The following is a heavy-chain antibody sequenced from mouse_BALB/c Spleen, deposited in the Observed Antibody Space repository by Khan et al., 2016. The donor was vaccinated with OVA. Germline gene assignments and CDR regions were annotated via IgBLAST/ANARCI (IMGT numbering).Heavy chain of an antibody. J-gene: IGHJ4*01. CDR1: GYSITSDYA. CDR2: ISYSGST. V-gene: IGHV3-2*02. CDR3: ASQLGRYYALDY. Sequence: EVQLQESGPGLVKPSQSLSLTCTVTGYSITSDYAWNWIRQFPGNKLEWMGYISYSGSTTSNPSLKSRISITLDTSKDQFFLQLKSLTSEDTATYYCASQLGRYYALDYWGQGTSVTVSS. D-gene: IGHD4-1*02.